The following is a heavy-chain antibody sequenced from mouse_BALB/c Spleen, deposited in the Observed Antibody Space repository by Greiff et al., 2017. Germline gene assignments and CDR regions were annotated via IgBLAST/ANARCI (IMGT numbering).Heavy chain of an antibody. Sequence: EVQRVESGGGLVQPGGSLKLSCAASGFTFSSYTMSWVRQTPEKRLEWVAYISNGGGSTYYPDTVKGRFTISRDNAKNTLYLQMSSLKSEDTAMYYCARHPARAMDYWGQGTSVTVSS. V-gene: IGHV5-12-2*01. J-gene: IGHJ4*01. CDR3: ARHPARAMDY. CDR2: ISNGGGST. D-gene: IGHD1-2*01. CDR1: GFTFSSYT.